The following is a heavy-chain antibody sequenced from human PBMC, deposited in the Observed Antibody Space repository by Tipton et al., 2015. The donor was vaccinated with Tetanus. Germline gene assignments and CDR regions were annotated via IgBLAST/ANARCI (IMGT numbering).Heavy chain of an antibody. CDR3: ARTTRRWLHPDY. D-gene: IGHD5-24*01. CDR1: GDSMTDFY. CDR2: IFYNGRT. Sequence: TLSLTCNVPGDSMTDFYWSWIRQPPGKGLEWIAYIFYNGRTQSNPSLKSRVSISVDTAKNQFSLQLKSVTAADTAIYYCARTTRRWLHPDYWGPGTLVTVSS. V-gene: IGHV4-59*01. J-gene: IGHJ4*02.